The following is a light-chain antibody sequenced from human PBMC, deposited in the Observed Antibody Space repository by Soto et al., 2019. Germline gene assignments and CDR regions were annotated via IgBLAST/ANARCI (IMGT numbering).Light chain of an antibody. V-gene: IGKV3-15*01. J-gene: IGKJ3*01. CDR2: GAS. CDR1: QSVSTN. CDR3: QQYNNWPPFT. Sequence: EVVMTQSPATLSVSPGERATLSCRASQSVSTNLAWYQQKPGQAPRLLIYGASTRATDIAARFSGSGSGTEFTLTISSLQSEDFAVYYCQQYNNWPPFTFGLGTKVDIK.